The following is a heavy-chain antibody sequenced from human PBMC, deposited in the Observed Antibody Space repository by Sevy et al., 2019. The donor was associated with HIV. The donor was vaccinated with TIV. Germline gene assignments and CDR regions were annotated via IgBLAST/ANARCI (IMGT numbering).Heavy chain of an antibody. CDR1: GFTFTNYG. CDR2: IGNSGANP. V-gene: IGHV3-23*01. Sequence: GGSLRLSCAASGFTFTNYGMHWVRQAPGKGLGGVSGIGNSGANPYYADSVRGRFTVSRDNSKNTVYLQLNSLRAEDTAIYYCAKEWTLLSDWYGEFDYWGQGTLVTVSS. CDR3: AKEWTLLSDWYGEFDY. J-gene: IGHJ4*02. D-gene: IGHD6-19*01.